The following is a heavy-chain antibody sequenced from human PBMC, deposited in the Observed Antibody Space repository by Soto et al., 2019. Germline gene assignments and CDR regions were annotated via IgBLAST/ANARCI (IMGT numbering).Heavy chain of an antibody. Sequence: GGSLRLSCAASGFTFSDYAMHWVRHVPGQGLEWVAVISFDGNIKYDADSVKGRFTISRDNSKNTLCLQMDSLKGEDTAVYSCARAPRRYCTSLSCLGLYGLDVWGQGTAVTVSS. J-gene: IGHJ6*02. CDR2: ISFDGNIK. V-gene: IGHV3-30-3*01. CDR1: GFTFSDYA. CDR3: ARAPRRYCTSLSCLGLYGLDV. D-gene: IGHD2-8*01.